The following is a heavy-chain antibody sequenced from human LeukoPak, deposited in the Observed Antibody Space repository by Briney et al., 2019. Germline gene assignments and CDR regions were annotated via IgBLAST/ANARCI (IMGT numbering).Heavy chain of an antibody. CDR3: ARIGTYAEFDY. Sequence: PXXGXXXMGIINPGDSDTRYSPSFQGQVTISADKSISTAYLQWSSLKASDTAMYYCARIGTYAEFDYWGQGSLVTVSS. V-gene: IGHV5-51*01. CDR2: INPGDSDT. J-gene: IGHJ4*02. D-gene: IGHD6-13*01.